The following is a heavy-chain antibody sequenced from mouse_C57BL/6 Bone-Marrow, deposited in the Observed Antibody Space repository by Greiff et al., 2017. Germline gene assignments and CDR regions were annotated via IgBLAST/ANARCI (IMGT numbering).Heavy chain of an antibody. D-gene: IGHD2-12*01. CDR2: IWGDGST. J-gene: IGHJ3*01. CDR1: GFSLTSYG. Sequence: QVQLQQSGPGLVQPSQSLSITCTVSGFSLTSYGVSWVRQPPGKGLEWLGVIWGDGSTNYHSALISRMSISKDNSKSQVFLKLNSLQTDDTATYYCAKQDDGAWFAYWGQGTLVTVSA. CDR3: AKQDDGAWFAY. V-gene: IGHV2-3*01.